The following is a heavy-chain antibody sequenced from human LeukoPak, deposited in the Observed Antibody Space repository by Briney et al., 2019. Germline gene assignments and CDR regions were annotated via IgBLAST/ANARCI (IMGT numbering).Heavy chain of an antibody. J-gene: IGHJ4*02. CDR1: GFTFSSYA. CDR2: ISYDGSNK. D-gene: IGHD6-19*01. Sequence: GGSLRLSCAASGFTFSSYAMHWVRQAPGKGLEWVAVISYDGSNKYYADSVKGRFTISRDNSKNTLYLQMNSLRAEDTAVYYCAREGSSGWGDYWGQGTLVTVSS. CDR3: AREGSSGWGDY. V-gene: IGHV3-30*04.